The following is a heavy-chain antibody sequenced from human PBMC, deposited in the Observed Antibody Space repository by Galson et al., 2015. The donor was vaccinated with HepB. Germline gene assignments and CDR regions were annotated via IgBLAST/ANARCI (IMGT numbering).Heavy chain of an antibody. CDR3: ARGEMRMGSSSLHAFDI. Sequence: LTCAVYGGSFSGYYWSWIRQPPGKGLEWIGEINHSGSTNYNPSLKSRVTISVDTSKNQFSLKLSSVTAADTAVYYCARGEMRMGSSSLHAFDIWGQGTMVTVSS. D-gene: IGHD6-13*01. V-gene: IGHV4-34*01. CDR1: GGSFSGYY. CDR2: INHSGST. J-gene: IGHJ3*02.